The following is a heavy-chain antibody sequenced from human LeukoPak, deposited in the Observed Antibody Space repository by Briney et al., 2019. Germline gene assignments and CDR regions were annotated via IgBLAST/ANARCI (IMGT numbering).Heavy chain of an antibody. CDR2: ISGSGGGT. Sequence: GRSLRLSCTASGFTFSTYAMSWVRQAPGKGLEWVSGISGSGGGTYYADSVKGRFTISRDNSKNTMYLQMNSLRAEDTAVYYCAKGSGSGSLGGFDPWGQGTLVTVSS. V-gene: IGHV3-23*01. D-gene: IGHD3-10*01. CDR3: AKGSGSGSLGGFDP. J-gene: IGHJ5*02. CDR1: GFTFSTYA.